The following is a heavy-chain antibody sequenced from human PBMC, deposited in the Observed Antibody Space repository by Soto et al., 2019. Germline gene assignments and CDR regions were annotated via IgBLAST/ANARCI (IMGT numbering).Heavy chain of an antibody. CDR1: GSSSGNYY. D-gene: IGHD6-25*01. J-gene: IGHJ5*01. CDR3: AAAAQVSPTFDS. V-gene: IGHV4-59*13. Sequence: SVTLCLTWTVAGSSSGNYYWSWILQPPRKGLEWIGYIYYSGSTNCNPSLKSLASISVDTSKKQFSLNVNSVTSADTTSNCFAAAAQVSPTFDSWGHGTLVTVSS. CDR2: IYYSGST.